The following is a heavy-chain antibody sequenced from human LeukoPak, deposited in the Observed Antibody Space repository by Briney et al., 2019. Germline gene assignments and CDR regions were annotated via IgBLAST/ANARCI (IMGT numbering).Heavy chain of an antibody. Sequence: PGRSLRLSCAASGFSFSDYAMDWVGQAPGTGLEWVAVISFDGSNTHYADSVKGRFTISRDNSKNTLYLQMNSLRADDTAVYYCARDQGWLRAFDYWGQGTLVPVSS. D-gene: IGHD5-12*01. CDR1: GFSFSDYA. V-gene: IGHV3-30-3*01. CDR3: ARDQGWLRAFDY. CDR2: ISFDGSNT. J-gene: IGHJ4*02.